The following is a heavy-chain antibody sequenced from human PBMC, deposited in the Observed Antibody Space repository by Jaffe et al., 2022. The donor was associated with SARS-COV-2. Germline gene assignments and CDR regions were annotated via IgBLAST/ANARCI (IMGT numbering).Heavy chain of an antibody. CDR2: IKQDGNEK. D-gene: IGHD3-16*01. CDR1: GFTLSTFW. J-gene: IGHJ4*02. V-gene: IGHV3-7*03. CDR3: ARPRYTPFGSFDL. Sequence: EVQLVESGGGLVQPGGSLRLSCAASGFTLSTFWMTWVRQAPGKGLEWVANIKQDGNEKYYVDSVRGRFTISRDNARNSLYLQLNSLRADDTAMYYCARPRYTPFGSFDLWGQGTLVTVSS.